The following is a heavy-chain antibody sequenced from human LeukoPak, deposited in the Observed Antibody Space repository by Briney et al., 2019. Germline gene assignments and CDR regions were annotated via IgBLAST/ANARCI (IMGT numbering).Heavy chain of an antibody. CDR3: AGMVRGVTNIRYYFDY. Sequence: PSETLSLTCTVSGGSIGSGGYYWSWIRQHPGKGLEWIGYIYYSGSTYYNPSPKSRVTISVDTSKSQFSLKLSSVTAADTAVYYCAGMVRGVTNIRYYFDYWGQGTLVTVSS. CDR1: GGSIGSGGYY. CDR2: IYYSGST. J-gene: IGHJ4*02. D-gene: IGHD3-10*01. V-gene: IGHV4-31*03.